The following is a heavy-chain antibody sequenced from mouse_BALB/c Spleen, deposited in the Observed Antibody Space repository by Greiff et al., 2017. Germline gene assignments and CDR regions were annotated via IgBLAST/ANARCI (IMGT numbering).Heavy chain of an antibody. J-gene: IGHJ1*01. CDR2: IDPFNGGT. V-gene: IGHV1-31*01. CDR1: GYSFTSYY. Sequence: EVQLQQSGPELMKPGASVKISCKASGYSFTSYYMHWVKQSHGKSLEWIGYIDPFNGGTSYNQKFKGKATLTVDKSSSTAYMELSSLTSEDSAVYYCARSYGYDDWYFDVWGAGTTVTVSS. D-gene: IGHD2-2*01. CDR3: ARSYGYDDWYFDV.